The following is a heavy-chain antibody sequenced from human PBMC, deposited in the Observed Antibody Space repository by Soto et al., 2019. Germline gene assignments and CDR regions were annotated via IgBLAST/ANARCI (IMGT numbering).Heavy chain of an antibody. CDR3: ARESGGATATLDYYYFYMDV. CDR2: INPNSGDT. CDR1: GYTFSDYY. J-gene: IGHJ6*03. D-gene: IGHD5-12*01. Sequence: QVQLVQSGAEVKKPGASVTVSCKASGYTFSDYYLHWVRQAPGQGPEWMGWINPNSGDTKYAHKLRGRVTMTRETSVRTAFMELNRLKSDDTAVYYCARESGGATATLDYYYFYMDVWGKGTTVTVSS. V-gene: IGHV1-2*07.